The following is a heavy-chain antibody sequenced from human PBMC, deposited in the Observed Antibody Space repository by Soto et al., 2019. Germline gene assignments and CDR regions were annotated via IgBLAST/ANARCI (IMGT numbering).Heavy chain of an antibody. CDR2: IYPGDSDT. Sequence: VGRMIKKKGNGLEWMGIIYPGDSDTRYSPSFQGQLTISADKSISTAYLQWSSLKASDTALYYFARVVLTSSYQINCFAPWGHGTPVTVSS. V-gene: IGHV5-51*01. J-gene: IGHJ5*02. CDR3: ARVVLTSSYQINCFAP. D-gene: IGHD3-9*01.